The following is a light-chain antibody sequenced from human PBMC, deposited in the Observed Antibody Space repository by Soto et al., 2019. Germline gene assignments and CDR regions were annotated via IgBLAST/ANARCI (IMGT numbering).Light chain of an antibody. CDR3: QQYNNWPPLT. J-gene: IGKJ4*01. V-gene: IGKV3-15*01. CDR2: GAS. CDR1: QSVSSN. Sequence: VMTQSPATLSVSPGERATLSCRASQSVSSNLAWYQQKPGQAPRLLIYGASTRATGIPARFSGSGSGTEFTLTISSLQSEDFAVYYCQQYNNWPPLTFGGGTKVDIK.